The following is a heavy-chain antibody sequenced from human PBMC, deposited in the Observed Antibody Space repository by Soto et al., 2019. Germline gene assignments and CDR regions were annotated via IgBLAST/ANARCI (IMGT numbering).Heavy chain of an antibody. CDR3: AKGGQVAGLAY. CDR2: INTDGSDT. V-gene: IGHV3-74*01. Sequence: EAQLVESGGGLVKPGGSLRLSCAASGFTFNNFWLHWVRQGPGKGLEWVSRINTDGSDTSYADSVKGRFAISRDNAQSTLFLQMDTLRAEDTAVYYCAKGGQVAGLAYWGQGALVTVSS. D-gene: IGHD2-15*01. CDR1: GFTFNNFW. J-gene: IGHJ4*02.